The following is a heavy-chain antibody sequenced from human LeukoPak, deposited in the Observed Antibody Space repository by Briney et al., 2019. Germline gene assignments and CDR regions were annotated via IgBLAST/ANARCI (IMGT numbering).Heavy chain of an antibody. CDR3: ARGGYGPTYFDY. Sequence: ASVKVSCKASGGTFSRFAVSWVRQAPGQGLEWMGWISAYNGNTNYARKLQGRVTMTTDTSTNTAYMELRSLRSDDTAVYYCARGGYGPTYFDYWGQGTLVTVSS. J-gene: IGHJ4*02. V-gene: IGHV1-18*01. CDR1: GGTFSRFA. CDR2: ISAYNGNT. D-gene: IGHD5-18*01.